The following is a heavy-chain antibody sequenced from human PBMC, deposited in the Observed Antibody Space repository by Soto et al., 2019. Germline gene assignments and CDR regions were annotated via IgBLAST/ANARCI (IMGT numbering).Heavy chain of an antibody. V-gene: IGHV3-73*02. Sequence: EVQLVESGGGLVQPGGSLKLSCAASGFTFSGSAMHWVRQASGKGLEWVGRIRSKANSYATAYAASVKGRFTISRDDSKNTAYLQMNSLKTEDTAVYYCIGCSGGSCAYYAFDIWGQGTMVTVSS. D-gene: IGHD2-15*01. CDR2: IRSKANSYAT. CDR1: GFTFSGSA. CDR3: IGCSGGSCAYYAFDI. J-gene: IGHJ3*02.